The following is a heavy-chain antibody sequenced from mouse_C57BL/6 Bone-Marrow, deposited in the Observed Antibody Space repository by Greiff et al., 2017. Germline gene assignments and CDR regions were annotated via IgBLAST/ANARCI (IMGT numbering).Heavy chain of an antibody. CDR3: ARGLWLRRGY. J-gene: IGHJ2*01. CDR2: IYPRSGNT. CDR1: GYTFTSYG. Sequence: VQLQQSGAELARPGASVKLSCKASGYTFTSYGISWVKQRTGQGLEWIGEIYPRSGNTYYNEKFKGKATLTADKSSSTAYMELRSLTSEGSAVYFGARGLWLRRGYWGQGTTLTVSS. V-gene: IGHV1-81*01. D-gene: IGHD2-2*01.